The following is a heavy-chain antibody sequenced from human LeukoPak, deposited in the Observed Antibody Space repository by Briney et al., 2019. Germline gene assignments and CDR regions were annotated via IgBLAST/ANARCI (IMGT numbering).Heavy chain of an antibody. CDR3: AKDGTRGIRFGKIPHYFDY. D-gene: IGHD3-10*01. V-gene: IGHV3-30*18. CDR2: IAYDGSNK. CDR1: VFTFSSYG. Sequence: GGSLRLSCAASVFTFSSYGMHWVRQAPGKGLEWVAVIAYDGSNKYFADSVKGRFTISRDSSKNTLYLQMNSLRVDDTAVYYCAKDGTRGIRFGKIPHYFDYWGQGTLVTVSS. J-gene: IGHJ4*02.